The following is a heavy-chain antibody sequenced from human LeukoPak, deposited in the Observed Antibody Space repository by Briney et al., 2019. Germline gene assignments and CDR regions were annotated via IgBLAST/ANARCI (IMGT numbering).Heavy chain of an antibody. J-gene: IGHJ6*03. CDR3: ARRDSSGWRKNYYYYYMDV. CDR1: GGSISSGTYY. Sequence: SETLSLTCTVSGGSISSGTYYWSWIRQPAGKGLEWIGRIYSSGSTNYNPSLKSRVTISVDTSKNQFSLKLSSVTAADTAVYYCARRDSSGWRKNYYYYYMDVWGKGTTVTISS. D-gene: IGHD6-19*01. V-gene: IGHV4-61*02. CDR2: IYSSGST.